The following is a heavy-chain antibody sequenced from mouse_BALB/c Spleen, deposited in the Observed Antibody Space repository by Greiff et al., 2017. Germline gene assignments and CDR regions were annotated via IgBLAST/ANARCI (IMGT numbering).Heavy chain of an antibody. CDR1: GFNIKDYY. V-gene: IGHV14-4*02. CDR3: ARSGITTKFAY. D-gene: IGHD1-1*01. Sequence: EVQLQQSGAELVRSGASVKLSCTASGFNIKDYYMHWVKQRPEQGLEWIGWIDPENGDTEYAPKFQGKATLTADKSSNTAYMQLSSLTSEDSAVYFCARSGITTKFAYWGQGTLVTVSA. CDR2: IDPENGDT. J-gene: IGHJ3*01.